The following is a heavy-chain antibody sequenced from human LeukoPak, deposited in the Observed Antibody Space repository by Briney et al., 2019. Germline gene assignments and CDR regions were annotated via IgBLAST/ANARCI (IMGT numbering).Heavy chain of an antibody. V-gene: IGHV4-59*01. CDR2: IYYSGST. D-gene: IGHD1-14*01. CDR1: RGSISNYY. CDR3: ARGTVSEPLLPPTFDY. J-gene: IGHJ4*02. Sequence: SETLSLTCTVSRGSISNYYWSWIRQPPGKGLEWIGYIYYSGSTNYNPSLKSRVTISVDTSKNQFSLKLSSVTAADTAVYYCARGTVSEPLLPPTFDYWGQGTLVTVSS.